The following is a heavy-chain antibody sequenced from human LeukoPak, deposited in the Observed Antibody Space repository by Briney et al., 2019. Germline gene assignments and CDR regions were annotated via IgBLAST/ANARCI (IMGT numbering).Heavy chain of an antibody. CDR3: ARRVGRGYSYGRFDY. CDR2: IYHSGST. CDR1: GGSISSGGYS. J-gene: IGHJ4*02. V-gene: IGHV4-30-2*01. Sequence: SETLSLTCAVSGGSISSGGYSWSWIRQPPGKGLEWIGYIYHSGSTYYNPSLKSRVTISVDRSKNQFSLKLSSVTVADTAVYYCARRVGRGYSYGRFDYWGQGTLVTVSS. D-gene: IGHD5-18*01.